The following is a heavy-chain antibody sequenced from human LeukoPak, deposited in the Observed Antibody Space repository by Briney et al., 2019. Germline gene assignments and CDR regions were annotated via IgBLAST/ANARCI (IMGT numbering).Heavy chain of an antibody. CDR3: ARGGRVYYYGAAYYYYGMDV. CDR2: IYSSGST. Sequence: SETLSLTCTVSGGSISSYYWSWIRQPPGKGLEWVGYIYSSGSTNYNPSLRSRVAISVDTSKNQFSLKLSSVTAADTAVYYCARGGRVYYYGAAYYYYGMDVWGQGTTVTVSS. CDR1: GGSISSYY. V-gene: IGHV4-59*01. D-gene: IGHD3-10*01. J-gene: IGHJ6*02.